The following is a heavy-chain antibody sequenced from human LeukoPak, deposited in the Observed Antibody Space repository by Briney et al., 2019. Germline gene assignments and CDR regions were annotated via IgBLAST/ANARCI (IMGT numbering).Heavy chain of an antibody. D-gene: IGHD6-6*01. CDR1: GGSFSGYY. Sequence: SETLSLTCAVYGGSFSGYYWSWIRQPPGKGLEWIGEINHSGSTNYNPSLKSRVTISVDTSKNQFSLKLSSVTAADTAVCCCARGGRYSSSFGYWGQGTLVTVSS. V-gene: IGHV4-34*01. CDR3: ARGGRYSSSFGY. CDR2: INHSGST. J-gene: IGHJ4*02.